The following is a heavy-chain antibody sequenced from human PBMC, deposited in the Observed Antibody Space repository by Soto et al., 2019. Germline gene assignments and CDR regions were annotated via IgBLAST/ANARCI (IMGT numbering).Heavy chain of an antibody. CDR2: IYYSGST. J-gene: IGHJ4*02. CDR1: GGSISSYY. Sequence: PSETLSLTCTVSGGSISSYYWSWIRQPPGKGLEWIGYIYYSGSTNYNPSLKSRVTISVDTSKNQFSLKLSSVTAADTAVYYCARVIAGARGLFDYWGQGTLVTVSS. CDR3: ARVIAGARGLFDY. V-gene: IGHV4-59*01. D-gene: IGHD2-15*01.